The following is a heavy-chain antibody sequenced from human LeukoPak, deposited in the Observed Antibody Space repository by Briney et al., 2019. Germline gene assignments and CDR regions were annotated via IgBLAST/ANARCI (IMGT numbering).Heavy chain of an antibody. V-gene: IGHV1-69*01. J-gene: IGHJ6*03. CDR1: GGTFSSYA. D-gene: IGHD5-24*01. CDR2: IIPIFGTA. Sequence: SVKVSCKASGGTFSSYAISWVRQAPGQGLEWMGGIIPIFGTANYAQKFQGRVTITADESTSTAYMELSSLRSEDTAVYYCARDSRDGYNYGDYMDVWGKGTTVTISS. CDR3: ARDSRDGYNYGDYMDV.